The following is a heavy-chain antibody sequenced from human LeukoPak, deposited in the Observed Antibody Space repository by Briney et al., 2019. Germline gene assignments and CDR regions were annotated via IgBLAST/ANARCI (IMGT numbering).Heavy chain of an antibody. D-gene: IGHD4-17*01. CDR3: AAHNGDYEYFQH. V-gene: IGHV4-30-4*01. J-gene: IGHJ1*01. CDR2: IYYSGST. Sequence: SETLSLTRTVSGGSISSGDYYWSWIRQPPGKGLEWIGYIYYSGSTYYNPSLKSRVTISVDKSKNQFSLKLSSVTAADTAVYYCAAHNGDYEYFQHWGQGTLVTVSS. CDR1: GGSISSGDYY.